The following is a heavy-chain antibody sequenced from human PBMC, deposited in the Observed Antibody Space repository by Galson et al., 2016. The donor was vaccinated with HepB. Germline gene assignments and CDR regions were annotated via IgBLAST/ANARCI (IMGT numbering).Heavy chain of an antibody. V-gene: IGHV3-11*06. CDR3: ARRHTGVVPAAVPYFYYYMDV. Sequence: SLRLSCAASGFTFSDYYMSWIRQAPGKGLEWVSYITSSSSYTDYADSVKGRFTISRDNAKNSLYLQMNSLRAEDTAVYYCARRHTGVVPAAVPYFYYYMDVWGKGTTVTVSS. CDR1: GFTFSDYY. D-gene: IGHD2-2*01. CDR2: ITSSSSYT. J-gene: IGHJ6*03.